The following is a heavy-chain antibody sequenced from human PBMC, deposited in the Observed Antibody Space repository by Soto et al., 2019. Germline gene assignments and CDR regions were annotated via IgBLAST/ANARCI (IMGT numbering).Heavy chain of an antibody. CDR3: AKDRGTGDYGVNAVDI. J-gene: IGHJ3*02. CDR1: GYTLSVFA. V-gene: IGHV3-23*01. Sequence: DVQLLESGGGLVQPGGSLRLSCAASGYTLSVFAMSWVRQAPGKGLELVSTISGRGENTYYADSVKGRFTISRDNSKNTLNLQMNSLRGEDTAVYYCAKDRGTGDYGVNAVDIWGQGTMVTVAS. CDR2: ISGRGENT. D-gene: IGHD7-27*01.